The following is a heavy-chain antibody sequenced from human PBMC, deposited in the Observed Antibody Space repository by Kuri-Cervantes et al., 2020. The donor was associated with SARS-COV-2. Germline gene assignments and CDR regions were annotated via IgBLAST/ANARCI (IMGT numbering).Heavy chain of an antibody. CDR2: MNPNSGNT. D-gene: IGHD6-13*01. V-gene: IGHV1-8*03. Sequence: ASVKVSCKASGYTFTSYDINWVRQATGQGLEWMGWMNPNSGNTGYAQKFQGRVTITADESTSTAYMELSSLRSEDTAVYYCARTAPRVIAAAGTGGWLLGPYSYYMDVWGKETTVTVSS. CDR3: ARTAPRVIAAAGTGGWLLGPYSYYMDV. J-gene: IGHJ6*03. CDR1: GYTFTSYD.